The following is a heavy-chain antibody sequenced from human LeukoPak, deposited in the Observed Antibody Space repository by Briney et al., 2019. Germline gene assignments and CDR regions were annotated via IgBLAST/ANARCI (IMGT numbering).Heavy chain of an antibody. V-gene: IGHV3-48*03. CDR1: GFTFSSYE. CDR3: ARGINSYGTPLNDY. Sequence: GGSLRLSCAASGFTFSSYEMNWVRQAPGKGLEWVSYISSSGSTIYYADSVKGRFTISRDNSKNTLYLQMNSLRAEDTAVYYCARGINSYGTPLNDYWGQGTLVTVSP. CDR2: ISSSGSTI. D-gene: IGHD5-18*01. J-gene: IGHJ4*02.